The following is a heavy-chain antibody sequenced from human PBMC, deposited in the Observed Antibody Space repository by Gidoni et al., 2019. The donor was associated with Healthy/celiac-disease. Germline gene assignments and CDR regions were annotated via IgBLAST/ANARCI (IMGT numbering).Heavy chain of an antibody. Sequence: EVQLVESGGGLVKPGGSLSLSCAASGFTFSTYVMNWVRQAPGKGLEWVRQAPGKGLEWVSSISSSSSYIYYADSVKGRFTISRDNAKNSLYLQMNSLRAEDTAVYYCARMGGTAAAGYYFDYWGQGTLVTVSS. J-gene: IGHJ4*02. CDR1: GFTFSTYV. D-gene: IGHD6-13*01. CDR3: ARMGGTAAAGYYFDY. V-gene: IGHV3-21*01. CDR2: ISSSSSYI.